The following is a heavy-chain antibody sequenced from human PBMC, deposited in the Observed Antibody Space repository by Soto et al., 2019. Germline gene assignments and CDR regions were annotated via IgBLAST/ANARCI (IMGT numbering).Heavy chain of an antibody. CDR2: TRNKANSYTT. V-gene: IGHV3-72*01. D-gene: IGHD7-27*01. J-gene: IGHJ6*03. Sequence: GGSPRLSCAASGFTFSDHYMDWVRQAPGKGLEWVGRTRNKANSYTTEYAASVKGRFTISRDDSKNSLYLQMNSLKTEDTAVYYCAREGSNWGSGTYYYYYMDVWGKGTTSPSP. CDR3: AREGSNWGSGTYYYYYMDV. CDR1: GFTFSDHY.